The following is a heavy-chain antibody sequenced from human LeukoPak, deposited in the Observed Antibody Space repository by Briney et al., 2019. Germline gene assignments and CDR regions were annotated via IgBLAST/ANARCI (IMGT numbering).Heavy chain of an antibody. CDR2: ISSNGGSA. Sequence: GGSLRLSCAASGFTFSSYAMHWVRQAPGKGLEYVSAISSNGGSAYHANSVKGRFTISRDNSKNTLYLQMGSLRAGDMAVYYCARGPSRSLLYYYDSSGFLSDWGQGTLVTVSS. V-gene: IGHV3-64*01. CDR3: ARGPSRSLLYYYDSSGFLSD. CDR1: GFTFSSYA. J-gene: IGHJ4*02. D-gene: IGHD3-22*01.